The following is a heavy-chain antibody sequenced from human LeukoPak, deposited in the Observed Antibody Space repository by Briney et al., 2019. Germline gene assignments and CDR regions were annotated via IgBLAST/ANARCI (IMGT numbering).Heavy chain of an antibody. CDR3: ARVPGVYYDRLTGYGSGWFDP. Sequence: GSLRLSCAASGFTFSDYYMSWIRQAPGKGLEWIGYIYYSGSTNYNPSLKSRVTISVDTSKNQFSLKLSSVTAADTAVYYCARVPGVYYDRLTGYGSGWFDPWGQGTLVTVSS. D-gene: IGHD3-9*01. V-gene: IGHV4-59*08. CDR1: GFTFSDYY. CDR2: IYYSGST. J-gene: IGHJ5*02.